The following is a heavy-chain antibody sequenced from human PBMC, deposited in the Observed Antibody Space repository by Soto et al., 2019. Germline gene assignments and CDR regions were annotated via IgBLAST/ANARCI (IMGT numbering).Heavy chain of an antibody. CDR1: GFSLSSYGMG. V-gene: IGHV2-5*02. CDR3: AHAGDYDLLTFDH. CDR2: IYWADAR. D-gene: IGHD4-17*01. Sequence: QITLKESGPTLVRPAQTLTLTCGFSGFSLSSYGMGVAWIRQPPGKALEWLALIYWADARRYSPSLKDRLAISKDTSSNQVVLTITNMDPGDTATYFCAHAGDYDLLTFDHWGPGTLVTVSS. J-gene: IGHJ4*02.